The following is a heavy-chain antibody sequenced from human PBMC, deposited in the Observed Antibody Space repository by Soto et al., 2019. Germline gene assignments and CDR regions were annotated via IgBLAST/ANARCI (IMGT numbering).Heavy chain of an antibody. Sequence: GGSLRLSCAASGFTFSSYSMNWVRQAPGKGLEWVSYISSSSSTIYYADSVKGRFTISRDNAKNSLYLQMNSLRDEDTAVYYCARDQHEYSNYALLAPHDYWGQGTLVTVSS. CDR3: ARDQHEYSNYALLAPHDY. J-gene: IGHJ4*02. D-gene: IGHD4-4*01. V-gene: IGHV3-48*02. CDR2: ISSSSSTI. CDR1: GFTFSSYS.